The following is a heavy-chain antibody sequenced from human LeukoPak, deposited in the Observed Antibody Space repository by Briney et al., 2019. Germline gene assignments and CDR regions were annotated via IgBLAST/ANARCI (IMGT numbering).Heavy chain of an antibody. J-gene: IGHJ4*02. CDR2: IWYDGSNK. CDR1: GFTFSSYG. V-gene: IGHV3-33*01. CDR3: ARDLGTYYYDSSGYYY. Sequence: AGGSLRLSCAASGFTFSSYGMHWVRQAPGKGLEWVAVIWYDGSNKHYADSVKGRFTISRDNSKNTLYLQMNSLRAEDTAVYYCARDLGTYYYDSSGYYYWGQGTLVTVSS. D-gene: IGHD3-22*01.